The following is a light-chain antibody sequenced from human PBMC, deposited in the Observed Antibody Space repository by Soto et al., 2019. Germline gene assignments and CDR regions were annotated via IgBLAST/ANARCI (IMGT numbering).Light chain of an antibody. CDR3: QQYGSSPRT. CDR1: QSVSSSY. J-gene: IGKJ1*01. V-gene: IGKV3-20*01. Sequence: EILMAQSPATLSVSPGARGTLSCRASQSVSSSYLAWYQQEPGQAPRLLIYGASSRATGIPDRFSGSGSGTDFTLTISRLEPEDFAVYYCQQYGSSPRTFGQGTKVDIK. CDR2: GAS.